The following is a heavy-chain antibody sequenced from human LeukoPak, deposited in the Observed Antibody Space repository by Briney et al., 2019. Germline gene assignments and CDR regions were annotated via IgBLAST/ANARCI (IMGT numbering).Heavy chain of an antibody. J-gene: IGHJ4*02. CDR3: ARVAKERVGGVYYFDY. V-gene: IGHV3-13*01. Sequence: GGSLRLSCAATGFTFSVHDMHWVRQATGKGLEWVSAIGTAGDTYYTGSVKGRFTISRENAKNSLYLQMNSLRAGDTAVYYCARVAKERVGGVYYFDYWGQGTLVTVSS. CDR1: GFTFSVHD. D-gene: IGHD1-1*01. CDR2: IGTAGDT.